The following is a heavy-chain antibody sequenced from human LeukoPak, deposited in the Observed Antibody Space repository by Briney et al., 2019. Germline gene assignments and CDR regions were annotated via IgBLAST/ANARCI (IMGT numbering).Heavy chain of an antibody. CDR3: AKGAIFGARDYDYMDV. Sequence: GGSVRLSCAASGFTFSSYGMHGVRQAPGKGLEWVAVMWYEERNKYYADSVKGRLTISRDNSKNTLYLQMNSLRAEDTAVYHCAKGAIFGARDYDYMDVWGKSTT. J-gene: IGHJ6*03. CDR2: MWYEERNK. CDR1: GFTFSSYG. V-gene: IGHV3-33*06. D-gene: IGHD3-3*01.